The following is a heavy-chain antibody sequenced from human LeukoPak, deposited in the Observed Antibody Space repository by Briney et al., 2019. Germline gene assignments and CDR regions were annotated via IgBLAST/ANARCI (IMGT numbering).Heavy chain of an antibody. CDR3: ARVSSSWDYYYGMDV. Sequence: PGGSLRLSCAASGFTFSSYAMSWVRQAPGKGLEWVSYISSSSSSTIYYADSVKGRFTISRDNAKNSLYLQMNSLRAEDTAVYYCARVSSSWDYYYGMDVWGQGTTVTVSS. J-gene: IGHJ6*02. CDR2: ISSSSSSTI. D-gene: IGHD6-13*01. V-gene: IGHV3-48*04. CDR1: GFTFSSYA.